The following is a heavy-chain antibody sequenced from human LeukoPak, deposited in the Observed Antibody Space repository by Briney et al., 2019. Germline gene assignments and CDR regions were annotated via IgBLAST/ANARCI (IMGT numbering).Heavy chain of an antibody. V-gene: IGHV4-34*01. CDR1: GGSFSGHY. J-gene: IGHJ4*02. CDR2: INHSGST. D-gene: IGHD2-15*01. CDR3: ARPRSGQYYFDY. Sequence: PSETLSLTCAVYGGSFSGHYWSWIRQPPGKGLEWIGEINHSGSTNYNPSLKSRVTISVDTSKNQFSLELTSVTAADKAVYYCARPRSGQYYFDYWGQGTLVTVSS.